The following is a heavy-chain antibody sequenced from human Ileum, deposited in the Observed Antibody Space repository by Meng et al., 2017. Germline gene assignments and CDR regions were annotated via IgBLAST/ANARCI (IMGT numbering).Heavy chain of an antibody. J-gene: IGHJ5*02. CDR3: ARERQDNRWFDP. CDR1: GFTFSSYS. Sequence: EVQLVETGGDLVKPGGSLRPACAASGFTFSSYSMNGVRRASGKGLEWVSSISSSSSYIYYADSLKGRFTISRDNAKNSLYLQMNSLRAEDTAVYYCARERQDNRWFDPWGQGTLVTVSS. CDR2: ISSSSSYI. V-gene: IGHV3-21*01. D-gene: IGHD1-1*01.